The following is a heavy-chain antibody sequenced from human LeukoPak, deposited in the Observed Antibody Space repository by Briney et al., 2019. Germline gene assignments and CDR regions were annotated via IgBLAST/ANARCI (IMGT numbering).Heavy chain of an antibody. CDR2: IPYDGANK. V-gene: IGHV3-30*02. J-gene: IGHJ4*02. Sequence: GGSLRLSFAASGFTFSSYGFHWVRQAPGKGLEWFTSIPYDGANKNYLDSVKGRFTISIDNSKNTLYLLMNRLRVEDTAVYYCAKDSESSYSYVDYWGQGTLVTVSS. CDR1: GFTFSSYG. CDR3: AKDSESSYSYVDY. D-gene: IGHD5-18*01.